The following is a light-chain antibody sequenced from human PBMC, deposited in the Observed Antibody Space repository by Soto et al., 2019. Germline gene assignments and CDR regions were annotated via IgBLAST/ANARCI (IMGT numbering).Light chain of an antibody. CDR3: QHYGRSPYT. Sequence: EIVLTKSPGTLSLSPGERATLSCRASQSVSSNYLAWYQQKPGQAPRLLIYGASSRATGIPDRFSGSGSGTDFTLTISRLEPEDFAVYYCQHYGRSPYTFGQGTKLEI. V-gene: IGKV3-20*01. CDR2: GAS. CDR1: QSVSSNY. J-gene: IGKJ2*01.